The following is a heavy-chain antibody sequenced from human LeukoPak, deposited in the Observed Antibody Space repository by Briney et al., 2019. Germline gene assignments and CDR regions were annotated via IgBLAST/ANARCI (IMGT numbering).Heavy chain of an antibody. Sequence: GGSLRLSYAASGFTFSSYDMHWVRQATGKGLEWVSAIGTAGDTYYPGSVKGRFTISRENAKNSLYLQMNSLRAGDTAVYYCARGIGYCTNGVCRDAFDIWGQGTMVTVSS. CDR1: GFTFSSYD. J-gene: IGHJ3*02. V-gene: IGHV3-13*01. CDR3: ARGIGYCTNGVCRDAFDI. CDR2: IGTAGDT. D-gene: IGHD2-8*01.